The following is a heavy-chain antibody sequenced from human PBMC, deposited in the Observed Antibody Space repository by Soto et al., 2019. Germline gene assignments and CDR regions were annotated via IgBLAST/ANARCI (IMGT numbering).Heavy chain of an antibody. J-gene: IGHJ4*02. CDR2: VSYDGSKQ. D-gene: IGHD3-22*01. V-gene: IGHV3-30-3*01. CDR1: GFTFSNYA. CDR3: ARDRVYYYDNSGYYNFDY. Sequence: QVQLVESGGGVGQPGRSLRVSCAASGFTFSNYAMHWVRQAPGKGLEWVAVVSYDGSKQFYADSVEGRFTISRDSSKSTLYLHMDNLRDEDTAVYYCARDRVYYYDNSGYYNFDYWGQGTLVTVSS.